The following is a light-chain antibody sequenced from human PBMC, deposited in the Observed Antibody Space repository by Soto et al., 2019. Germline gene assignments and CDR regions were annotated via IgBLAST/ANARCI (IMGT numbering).Light chain of an antibody. V-gene: IGKV3-20*01. CDR1: QSVSNNY. J-gene: IGKJ1*01. CDR2: GAS. CDR3: QQYGSSPRT. Sequence: EIVLTQSPGTLSLSPGERATLSCRASQSVSNNYLAWYQQKPGQAPRLLIYGASGRPTGIPDRFSDSGSGTDFILTISRLEPEDFVVYYCQQYGSSPRTFGQGTKVEIK.